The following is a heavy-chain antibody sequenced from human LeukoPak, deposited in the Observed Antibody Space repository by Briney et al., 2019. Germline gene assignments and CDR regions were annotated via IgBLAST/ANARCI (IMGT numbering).Heavy chain of an antibody. CDR3: ARDLRLYYYGSGSLSPPGY. CDR2: ISSSSSYT. Sequence: GGSLRLSCAASGFTFSSYSMNWVRQAPGKGLEWVSSISSSSSYTYYADSVKGRFTISRDNAKNSLYLQMNSLRAEDTAVYYCARDLRLYYYGSGSLSPPGYWGQGTLVTVSS. D-gene: IGHD3-10*01. J-gene: IGHJ4*02. CDR1: GFTFSSYS. V-gene: IGHV3-21*01.